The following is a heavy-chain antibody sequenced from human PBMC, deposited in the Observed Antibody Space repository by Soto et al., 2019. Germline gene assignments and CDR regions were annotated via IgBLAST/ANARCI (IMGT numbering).Heavy chain of an antibody. Sequence: SLRLSGAASVFNFDDYAMYWVRQAPGKGLEWVSGISWNTGSIGYVDSVKGRFTISRDNAKNSLYLQMNSLRTEDTALYFCARAFTSGWFGEYYHGMDVWGQGTTVTVSS. D-gene: IGHD6-19*01. CDR3: ARAFTSGWFGEYYHGMDV. CDR1: VFNFDDYA. J-gene: IGHJ6*02. V-gene: IGHV3-9*01. CDR2: ISWNTGSI.